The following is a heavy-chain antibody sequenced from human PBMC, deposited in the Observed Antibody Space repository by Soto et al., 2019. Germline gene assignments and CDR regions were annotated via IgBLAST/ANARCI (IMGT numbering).Heavy chain of an antibody. J-gene: IGHJ4*02. CDR3: ARASCSGGTCYWDY. CDR1: GFTFSSYW. Sequence: GGSLRLSCAASGFTFSSYWMTWVRQAPGKGLEWLANINKDGSEKNYVDSVKGRLTISRDTSKNQFSLKLSSVTAADTAVYYCARASCSGGTCYWDYWGQGTLVTVSS. V-gene: IGHV3-7*05. D-gene: IGHD2-15*01. CDR2: INKDGSEK.